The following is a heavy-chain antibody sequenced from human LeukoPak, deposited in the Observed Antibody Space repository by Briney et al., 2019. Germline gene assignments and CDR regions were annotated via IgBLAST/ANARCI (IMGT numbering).Heavy chain of an antibody. J-gene: IGHJ4*02. CDR2: MPPTEGP. D-gene: IGHD6-13*01. CDR1: RGSISNYF. CDR3: ARDQYTTAWYLGY. Sequence: PSETLSLTCTVSRGSISNYFWSWIRQSAGKGLEYIGRMPPTEGPYYNPSLRGRVTLSLDTSKNQFSLKLTSVTAADTAMYYCARDQYTTAWYLGYWGQGTLVTVSS. V-gene: IGHV4-4*07.